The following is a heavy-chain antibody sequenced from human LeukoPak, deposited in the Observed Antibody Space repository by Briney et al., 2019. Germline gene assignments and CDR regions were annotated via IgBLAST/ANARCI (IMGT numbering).Heavy chain of an antibody. CDR2: TGSSGSPI. Sequence: GGSLRLSCAASGFIFSSYNMNWVRQAPGKGLEWVSFTGSSGSPIYYADSVKGRFTISRDNAENSLYLQMNSLTDEDTAVYYCARCKSSCYYEEWGQGTLVTVSS. D-gene: IGHD3-22*01. J-gene: IGHJ4*02. CDR1: GFIFSSYN. CDR3: ARCKSSCYYEE. V-gene: IGHV3-48*02.